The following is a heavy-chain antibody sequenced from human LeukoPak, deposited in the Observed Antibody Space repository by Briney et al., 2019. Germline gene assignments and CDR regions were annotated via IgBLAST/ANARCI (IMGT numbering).Heavy chain of an antibody. Sequence: ASVKVSCKASGYTFTRYDINWVRRATGQGLEWMGWMNPKSGSTGHAQKFQGRVTITRDTSISTVYMELSSLRSEDTAAYFCARVDGSPDYWGQGTLVTVSS. D-gene: IGHD2-15*01. CDR3: ARVDGSPDY. CDR2: MNPKSGST. J-gene: IGHJ4*02. V-gene: IGHV1-8*03. CDR1: GYTFTRYD.